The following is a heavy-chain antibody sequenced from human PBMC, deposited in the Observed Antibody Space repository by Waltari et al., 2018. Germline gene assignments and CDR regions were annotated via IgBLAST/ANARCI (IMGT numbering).Heavy chain of an antibody. Sequence: QVQLVQSGAEVKKPGASVKVSCKASGYTFTSYAMHWVRQAPGQRLEWMGWINAGNGNTKYSQKFQGRVTITRDTSASTAYMELSSLRSEDTAVYYCARGAGGSSWYDPRGVLSFDPWGQGTLVTVSS. CDR3: ARGAGGSSWYDPRGVLSFDP. CDR2: INAGNGNT. V-gene: IGHV1-3*01. J-gene: IGHJ5*02. CDR1: GYTFTSYA. D-gene: IGHD6-13*01.